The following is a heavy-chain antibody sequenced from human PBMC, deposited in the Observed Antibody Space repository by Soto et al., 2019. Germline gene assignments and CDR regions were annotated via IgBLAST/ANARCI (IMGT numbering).Heavy chain of an antibody. CDR2: VFPDGST. J-gene: IGHJ5*02. Sequence: QVHLQESGPGLVKPWGTLSLTCAVSGVSVTAGNLWSWVRQSPGKGLEWIGEVFPDGSTNYNPSLKSRVTISLDKPQNHFSLILTSVTAADTALYYCARVLSGNKEWFDPWGQGTLVTVSS. CDR3: ARVLSGNKEWFDP. CDR1: GVSVTAGNL. D-gene: IGHD3-10*01. V-gene: IGHV4-4*02.